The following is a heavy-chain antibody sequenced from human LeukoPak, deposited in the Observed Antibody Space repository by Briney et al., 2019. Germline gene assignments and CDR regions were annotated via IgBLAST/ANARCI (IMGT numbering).Heavy chain of an antibody. V-gene: IGHV3-53*01. J-gene: IGHJ4*02. D-gene: IGHD3-10*01. CDR2: IYSGIST. CDR3: ARVMSVSGSFQFDH. CDR1: GFTVSSNS. Sequence: GGSLRLSCAASGFTVSSNSMSWVRQAPGKGLEWVSVIYSGISTSYADSVKGRFTISRDNSKNTLHLQMNSLRAEDTAVYYCARVMSVSGSFQFDHWGQGTLVTVSS.